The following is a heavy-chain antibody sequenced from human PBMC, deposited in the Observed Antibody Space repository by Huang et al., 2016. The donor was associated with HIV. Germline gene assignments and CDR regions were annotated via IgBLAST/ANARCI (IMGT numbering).Heavy chain of an antibody. CDR1: GFRFSSYW. CDR2: IKQDESER. CDR3: ATMRGFNLLDS. D-gene: IGHD5-12*01. Sequence: EVQLVESGGGLVQPGGSLRLSCAASGFRFSSYWMSWVRQAPGKGLEWLANIKQDESERYYGVSVKGRFTISRDNAKNSLYLQMSSLRVEDSAVYYCATMRGFNLLDSWGQGTLVTVSS. V-gene: IGHV3-7*01. J-gene: IGHJ4*02.